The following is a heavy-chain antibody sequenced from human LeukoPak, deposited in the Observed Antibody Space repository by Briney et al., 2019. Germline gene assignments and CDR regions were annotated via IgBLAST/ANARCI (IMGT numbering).Heavy chain of an antibody. CDR3: ARAAVAGYFDY. CDR1: GGTFSSYA. J-gene: IGHJ4*02. CDR2: INPNSGGT. D-gene: IGHD6-19*01. Sequence: ASVKVSCKASGGTFSSYAISWVRQAPGQGLEWMGWINPNSGGTNYAQKFQGRVTITRDTSASTAYMELSSLRSEDAAVYYCARAAVAGYFDYWGQGTLVTVSS. V-gene: IGHV1-8*03.